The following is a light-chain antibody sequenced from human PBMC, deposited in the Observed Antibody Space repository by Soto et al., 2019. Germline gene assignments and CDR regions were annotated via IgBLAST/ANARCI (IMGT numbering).Light chain of an antibody. CDR1: SSDVGNYKF. Sequence: QSVLTQPASVSGSPVQSITISCTGSSSDVGNYKFVSWYQQYPGKAPKVILYEVIKRPSGVSYRFSGSQSGNTASLTISVCHADDEAAYYCCSYACSYSTPFFGTGTKRTVL. V-gene: IGLV2-23*02. CDR3: CSYACSYSTPF. CDR2: EVI. J-gene: IGLJ1*01.